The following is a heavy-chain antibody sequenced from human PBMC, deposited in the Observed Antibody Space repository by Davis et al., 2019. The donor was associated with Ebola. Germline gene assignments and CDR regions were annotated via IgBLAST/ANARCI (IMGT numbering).Heavy chain of an antibody. CDR3: ARGIMKYYFEY. D-gene: IGHD3-16*01. V-gene: IGHV3-30*19. CDR2: ISYDGSNK. Sequence: GESLKISCAASGFTFSNYGMHWVRQAPGKGLEWVAVISYDGSNKYYADSVKGRFTISRDNSKNTLYLQMNSLRAEDTAVYYCARGIMKYYFEYWGQGSLVTVSP. CDR1: GFTFSNYG. J-gene: IGHJ4*02.